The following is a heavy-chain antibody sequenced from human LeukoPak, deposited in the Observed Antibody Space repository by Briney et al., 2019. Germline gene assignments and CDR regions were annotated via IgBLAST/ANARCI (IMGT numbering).Heavy chain of an antibody. CDR1: GFTFSSYA. J-gene: IGHJ6*02. CDR2: ISYDGSNK. CDR3: AKDLVAARPWYYGMDV. Sequence: GGSLRLSCAASGFTFSSYAMSWVRQAPGKGLEWVAVISYDGSNKYYADSVKGRFTISRDNSKNTLYLQMNSLRAEDTAVYYCAKDLVAARPWYYGMDVWGQGTTVTVSS. V-gene: IGHV3-30*18. D-gene: IGHD6-6*01.